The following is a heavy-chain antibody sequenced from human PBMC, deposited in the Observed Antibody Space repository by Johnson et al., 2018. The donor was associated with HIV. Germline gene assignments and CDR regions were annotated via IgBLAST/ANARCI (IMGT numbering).Heavy chain of an antibody. CDR3: TSWGILYDAFDI. Sequence: VQLVESGGGLVQPGGSLRLSCAASGFTFSSYAMSWVRQAPGKGLEWVSGISWNGGSTGYADSVKGRFTISRDNAKNSLYLQMNSLGAEDTALYYCTSWGILYDAFDIWGQGTMVTVSS. CDR1: GFTFSSYA. CDR2: ISWNGGST. D-gene: IGHD2-8*01. V-gene: IGHV3-20*04. J-gene: IGHJ3*02.